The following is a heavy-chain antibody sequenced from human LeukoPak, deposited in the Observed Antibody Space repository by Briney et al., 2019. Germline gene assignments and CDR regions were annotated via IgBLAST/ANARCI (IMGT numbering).Heavy chain of an antibody. J-gene: IGHJ4*02. D-gene: IGHD6-13*01. V-gene: IGHV4-59*01. CDR3: ARVHSSEGFYFDY. Sequence: SETLSLTCTVSGGSISSYYWSWIRQPPGKGLEWIGYMYYSGSTNYNPSLKSRVTISVDTSNNQFSLKLSSVTAADTAVYYCARVHSSEGFYFDYWGQGTLVTVSS. CDR2: MYYSGST. CDR1: GGSISSYY.